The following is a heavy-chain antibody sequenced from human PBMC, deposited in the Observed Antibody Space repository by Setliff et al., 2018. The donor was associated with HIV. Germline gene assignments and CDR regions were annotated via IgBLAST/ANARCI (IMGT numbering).Heavy chain of an antibody. Sequence: LTCAVYGGSLTDYYWSWIRQSPGKGLEWIGEITDDGTATYTSSLKSRVTISLDTSKKQLSLKVTSVTAADTAIYYCARGRSCESDWCWLYYNYYYGMDVWAQGTAVTVSS. CDR1: GGSLTDYY. J-gene: IGHJ6*02. CDR3: ARGRSCESDWCWLYYNYYYGMDV. CDR2: ITDDGTA. V-gene: IGHV4-34*01. D-gene: IGHD2-8*01.